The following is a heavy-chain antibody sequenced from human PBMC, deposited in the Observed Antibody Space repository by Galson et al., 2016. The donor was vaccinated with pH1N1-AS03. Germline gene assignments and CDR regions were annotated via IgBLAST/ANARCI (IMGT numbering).Heavy chain of an antibody. CDR2: IYQTGST. Sequence: SETLSLTCSVSGGSINSYYWNWIRQPPGKGLEWIGYIYQTGSTKYNPSLKSRVTISVDTSKNQFSLKLISVTAADTAVYYFARGAFTYYDFSTGYFPFYLWGQGTLVTVSS. V-gene: IGHV4-59*01. CDR1: GGSINSYY. D-gene: IGHD3-3*01. CDR3: ARGAFTYYDFSTGYFPFYL. J-gene: IGHJ5*02.